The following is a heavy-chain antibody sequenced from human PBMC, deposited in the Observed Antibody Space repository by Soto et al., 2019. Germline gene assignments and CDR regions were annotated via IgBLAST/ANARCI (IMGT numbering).Heavy chain of an antibody. Sequence: GESLKISCKGSGYSFTSYWIGWVRQMPGKGLEWMGIIYPGDSDTRYSPSFQGHVTISADKSISTAYLQCSSLKASDTAMYFCARHRRLQAGGNYIDFWGQGTLVTVSS. CDR3: ARHRRLQAGGNYIDF. CDR1: GYSFTSYW. D-gene: IGHD2-21*01. V-gene: IGHV5-51*01. CDR2: IYPGDSDT. J-gene: IGHJ4*02.